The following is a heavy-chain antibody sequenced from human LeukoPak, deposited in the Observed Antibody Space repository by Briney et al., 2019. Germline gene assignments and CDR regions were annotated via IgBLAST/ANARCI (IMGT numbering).Heavy chain of an antibody. CDR1: GGFISSYY. J-gene: IGHJ6*02. Sequence: SETLSLTCTVSGGFISSYYWSWIRQPPGKGLEWIGYIYYSGSTNYNPSLKSRVTISVDTSKNQFSLKLSSVTAADTAVYYCARLGGVIIGHDYYYYGMDVWGQGTTVTVSS. D-gene: IGHD3-10*01. V-gene: IGHV4-59*01. CDR2: IYYSGST. CDR3: ARLGGVIIGHDYYYYGMDV.